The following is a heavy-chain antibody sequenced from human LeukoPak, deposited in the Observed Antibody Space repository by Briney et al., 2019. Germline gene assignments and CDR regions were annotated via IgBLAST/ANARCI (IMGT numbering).Heavy chain of an antibody. Sequence: GEXLKISYKGSGSSFTSYWIGWVRRMPGKGLEWMGIIYPGESDTRYSPSFKGQVTISADKSISTAYLQWSTLKASDTAMYYCARHVRYSSGWYQFDYWGQGTLVTVSS. CDR3: ARHVRYSSGWYQFDY. CDR1: GSSFTSYW. J-gene: IGHJ4*02. V-gene: IGHV5-51*01. D-gene: IGHD6-19*01. CDR2: IYPGESDT.